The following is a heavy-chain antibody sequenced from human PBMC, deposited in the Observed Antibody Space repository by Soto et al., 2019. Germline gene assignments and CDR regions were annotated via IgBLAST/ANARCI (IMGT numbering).Heavy chain of an antibody. J-gene: IGHJ6*04. D-gene: IGHD3-22*01. CDR1: GGTPSNSA. Sequence: QVHLLLQSGAEVKKPGSSVKVSCKASGGTPSNSAISWVRQAPGQGREWMGGIIPVFGLAKYAQNFQGRVTITADASTNTANMELSGLRPEDTAVYYCAGGRIVVVGSRAYYGMDVWGEGTTVTVSS. V-gene: IGHV1-69*01. CDR2: IIPVFGLA. CDR3: AGGRIVVVGSRAYYGMDV.